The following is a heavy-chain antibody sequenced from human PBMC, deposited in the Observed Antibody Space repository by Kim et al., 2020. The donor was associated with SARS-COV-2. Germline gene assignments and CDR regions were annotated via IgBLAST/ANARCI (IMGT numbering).Heavy chain of an antibody. CDR1: GFNLNLYY. Sequence: GGSLRLFCIVSGFNLNLYYMDWVRLVPGKGLEWIGRVRDKSRDYTTVYAASVEGRFTVSREDSQNSVFLQMTSLNSEDTAVYYCVRAKDYGNHYYFDYWG. CDR3: VRAKDYGNHYYFDY. CDR2: VRDKSRDYTT. J-gene: IGHJ4*01. V-gene: IGHV3-72*01. D-gene: IGHD3-10*01.